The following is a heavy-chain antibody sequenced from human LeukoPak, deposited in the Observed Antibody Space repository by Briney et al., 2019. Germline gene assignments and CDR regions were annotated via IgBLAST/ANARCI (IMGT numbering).Heavy chain of an antibody. J-gene: IGHJ4*02. D-gene: IGHD1-26*01. CDR2: INHSGST. CDR1: GGSFSGYY. Sequence: PSETLSLTCAVYGGSFSGYYWSWIRQPPGKGLEWIGEINHSGSTNYNPSLKSRVTISVHTSKNQFSLKLSSVTAADTAVYYCVRGDAGGATYSYWGQGTLVTVSS. CDR3: VRGDAGGATYSY. V-gene: IGHV4-34*01.